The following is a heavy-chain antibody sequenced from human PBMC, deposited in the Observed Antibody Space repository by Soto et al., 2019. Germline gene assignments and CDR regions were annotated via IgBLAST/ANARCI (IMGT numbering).Heavy chain of an antibody. CDR2: IYYSGST. Sequence: PSETLSLTCTVSGGSISSSSYYWGWIRQPPGKGLEWIGSIYYSGSTYYNPSLKSRVTISVDTSKNQFSLKLSSVTAADTAVYYCARRQLYYYYYYMDVWGKGTTVTVSS. J-gene: IGHJ6*03. D-gene: IGHD1-1*01. V-gene: IGHV4-39*01. CDR1: GGSISSSSYY. CDR3: ARRQLYYYYYYMDV.